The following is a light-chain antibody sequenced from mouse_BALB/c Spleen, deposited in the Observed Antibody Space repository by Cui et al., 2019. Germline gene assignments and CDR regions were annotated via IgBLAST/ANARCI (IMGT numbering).Light chain of an antibody. J-gene: IGKJ4*01. V-gene: IGKV4-59*01. Sequence: QIVLTQSPAIMSASPGEKVTMTCSASSSVSYMHWYQQKSGTSPKIWIYDTSKLASGVPARFSGSGSGTSYSLTISSMEAEDAATYYCQQWSSNPFTFGSGTKLEIK. CDR2: DTS. CDR3: QQWSSNPFT. CDR1: SSVSY.